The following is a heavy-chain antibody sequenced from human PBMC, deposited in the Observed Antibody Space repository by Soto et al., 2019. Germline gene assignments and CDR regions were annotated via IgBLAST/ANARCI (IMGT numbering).Heavy chain of an antibody. CDR2: IHRSGTT. Sequence: SETLSLTCTVSSGSINSFYWSWIRQPAGKGLEWIGRIHRSGTTNYNPSLKSRVTMSVDTSRNQFSLKLTSVTAADTAVYYCARDRIIGTSYSDYWGQGVLVTVYS. J-gene: IGHJ4*02. D-gene: IGHD1-7*01. CDR1: SGSINSFY. CDR3: ARDRIIGTSYSDY. V-gene: IGHV4-4*07.